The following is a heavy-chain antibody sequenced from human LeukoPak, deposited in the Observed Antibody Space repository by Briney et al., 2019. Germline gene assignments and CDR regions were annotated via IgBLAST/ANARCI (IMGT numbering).Heavy chain of an antibody. V-gene: IGHV3-30*18. D-gene: IGHD5-18*01. Sequence: GRPLRLSCAASGFTFSSYGMHWVRQAPGKGLEWVAVISYDGSNKYYADSVKGRFTIPRDNSKNTLYLQMNSLRAEDTAVYYCAKAGYSYGSYYFDYWGQGTLVTVSS. CDR1: GFTFSSYG. CDR3: AKAGYSYGSYYFDY. CDR2: ISYDGSNK. J-gene: IGHJ4*02.